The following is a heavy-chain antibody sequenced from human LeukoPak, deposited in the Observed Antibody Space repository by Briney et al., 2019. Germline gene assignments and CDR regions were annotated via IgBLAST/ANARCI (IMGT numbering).Heavy chain of an antibody. Sequence: PGRSLRPSCAASGFTFSSYAMHWVRQAPGKGLEWVAVISYDGSNKYYADSVKGRFTISRDNSKNTLYLQMNSLRAEDTAVYYCASRDSLWGQGTLVTVSS. V-gene: IGHV3-30-3*01. D-gene: IGHD3-22*01. CDR2: ISYDGSNK. CDR1: GFTFSSYA. CDR3: ASRDSL. J-gene: IGHJ4*02.